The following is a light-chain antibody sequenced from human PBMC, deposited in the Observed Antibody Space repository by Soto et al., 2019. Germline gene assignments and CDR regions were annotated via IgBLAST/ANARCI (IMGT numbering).Light chain of an antibody. V-gene: IGKV1-8*01. CDR1: QGISSY. Sequence: AIRMTQSPSSFSASTGDRVTITCRASQGISSYLAWYQQKPGKAPKLLIYAAATLLSGVPSRFSGSGSGTDFTLTISCLQSEDFATYYCQQYYSYPLPFGGGTKVEIK. CDR2: AAA. J-gene: IGKJ4*01. CDR3: QQYYSYPLP.